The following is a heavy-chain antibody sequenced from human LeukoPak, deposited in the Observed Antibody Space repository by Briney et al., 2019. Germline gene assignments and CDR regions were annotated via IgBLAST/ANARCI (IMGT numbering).Heavy chain of an antibody. V-gene: IGHV4-39*07. CDR3: AKTGYVDSSHFDY. CDR2: IYYSGST. D-gene: IGHD5-12*01. CDR1: GGSISSSSYY. J-gene: IGHJ4*02. Sequence: SETLSLTCTVSGGSISSSSYYWGWIRQPPGKGLEWIGSIYYSGSTYYNPSLKSRVTISVDTSKNQFSLRLSSVTAADTAVYYCAKTGYVDSSHFDYWGQGTLVTVSS.